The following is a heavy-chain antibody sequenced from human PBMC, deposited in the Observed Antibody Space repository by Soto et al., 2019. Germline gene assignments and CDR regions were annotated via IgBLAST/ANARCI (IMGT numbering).Heavy chain of an antibody. CDR1: GFTFSGYA. CDR2: VSGSGGST. J-gene: IGHJ4*02. CDR3: AKVEYYYDSSGSRIDY. V-gene: IGHV3-23*01. D-gene: IGHD3-22*01. Sequence: GGSLRLSCAASGFTFSGYAMSWVRQAPGKGLEWVSAVSGSGGSTYYADSVKGRFTISRDNPKNTLYLQMNSLRAEDTAVYYCAKVEYYYDSSGSRIDYWGQGTLVTVSS.